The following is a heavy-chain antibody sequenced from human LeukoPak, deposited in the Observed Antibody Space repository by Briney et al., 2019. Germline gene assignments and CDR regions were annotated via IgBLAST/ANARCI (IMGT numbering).Heavy chain of an antibody. V-gene: IGHV4-4*07. Sequence: SETLSLTCTVSGGSISSDYRTWIRQPAGKGLEWIGRIYISGSTNYNPSLKSRVTMSVDTSKSQFSLRLSSVTAADTAVYYCAREPRYCSSTSCSEPIDYWGQGTLVTISS. CDR3: AREPRYCSSTSCSEPIDY. CDR1: GGSISSDY. CDR2: IYISGST. D-gene: IGHD2-2*01. J-gene: IGHJ4*02.